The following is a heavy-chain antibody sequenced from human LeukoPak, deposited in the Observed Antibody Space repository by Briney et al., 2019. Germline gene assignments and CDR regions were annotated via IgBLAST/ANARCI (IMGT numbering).Heavy chain of an antibody. CDR1: GGSISSYY. J-gene: IGHJ3*02. V-gene: IGHV4-4*07. CDR2: IYTSGST. Sequence: KPSETLSLTCTVSGGSISSYYGSWIRQPAGKGLEWIGRIYTSGSTNYNPSLKSRVTMSVDTSKNQFSLKLSSVTAADTAVYYCARDRGENYYGSGSYYPNAFDIWGQGTMVTVSS. D-gene: IGHD3-10*01. CDR3: ARDRGENYYGSGSYYPNAFDI.